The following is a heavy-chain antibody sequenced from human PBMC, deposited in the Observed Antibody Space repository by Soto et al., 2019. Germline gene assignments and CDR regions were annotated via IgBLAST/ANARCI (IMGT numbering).Heavy chain of an antibody. D-gene: IGHD5-18*01. CDR2: ISSSSSTI. V-gene: IGHV3-48*01. CDR3: ARLDVDTTV. Sequence: PGGSLRLSCAASGFTFSSYSMNWVRQAPGKGLEWVSYISSSSSTIYYADSVKGRFTISRDNAKNSLYLQMNSLRAEDTAVYFCARLDVDTTVWGQGTLVTVSS. CDR1: GFTFSSYS. J-gene: IGHJ4*02.